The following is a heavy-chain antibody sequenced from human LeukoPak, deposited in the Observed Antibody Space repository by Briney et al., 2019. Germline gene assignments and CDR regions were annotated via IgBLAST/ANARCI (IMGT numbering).Heavy chain of an antibody. V-gene: IGHV4-39*07. CDR1: GGSISSSSYY. D-gene: IGHD2-2*02. CDR3: ARVVGYCSSTSCYITEKWLDP. Sequence: SSETLSLTCTASGGSISSSSYYWGWIRQPPGKGLEWIGSIYYSGSTYYNPSLKSRVTMSVDTSKNQFSLKLSSVTAADTAVYYCARVVGYCSSTSCYITEKWLDPWGQGTLVTVSS. CDR2: IYYSGST. J-gene: IGHJ5*02.